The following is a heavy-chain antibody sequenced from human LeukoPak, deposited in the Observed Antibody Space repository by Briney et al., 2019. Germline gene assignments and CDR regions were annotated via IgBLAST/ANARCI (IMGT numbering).Heavy chain of an antibody. J-gene: IGHJ4*02. CDR1: GYTFTSYG. V-gene: IGHV1-18*01. CDR2: ISAYNGNT. D-gene: IGHD3-3*01. Sequence: GASVKVSCQASGYTFTSYGISWVRQAPGQGLEWMGWISAYNGNTNYAQKLQGRVTMTTDASTSTAYMELRSLRSDDTAVYYCARVSGDFWSGYYHPHDYWGQGTLVTVSS. CDR3: ARVSGDFWSGYYHPHDY.